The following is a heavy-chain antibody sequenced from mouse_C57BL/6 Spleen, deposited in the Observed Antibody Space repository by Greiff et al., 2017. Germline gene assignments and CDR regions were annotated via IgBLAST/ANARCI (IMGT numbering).Heavy chain of an antibody. CDR3: ARVPITTVVATGFDY. V-gene: IGHV1-7*01. Sequence: VQGVESGAELAKPGASVKLSCKASGYTFTSYWMHWVKQRPGQGLEWIGYINPSSGYTKYNQKFKDKATLTADKSSSTAYMQLSSLTYEDSAVYYCARVPITTVVATGFDYWGQGTTLTVSS. CDR2: INPSSGYT. D-gene: IGHD1-1*01. CDR1: GYTFTSYW. J-gene: IGHJ2*01.